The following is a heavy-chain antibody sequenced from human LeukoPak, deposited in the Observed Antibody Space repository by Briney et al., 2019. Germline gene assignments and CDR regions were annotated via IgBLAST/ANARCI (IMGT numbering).Heavy chain of an antibody. D-gene: IGHD1-26*01. CDR3: AKGTVVGATEFDY. CDR2: ISGGGGST. V-gene: IGHV3-23*01. J-gene: IGHJ4*02. CDR1: GFTFSSYA. Sequence: GGSLRLSCAASGFTFSSYAMSWVRQAPGKGLEWVSSISGGGGSTEYADSVKGRFTISRDNSKNTLYLQMNSLRTEDTAVYYCAKGTVVGATEFDYWGQGTLVTVSS.